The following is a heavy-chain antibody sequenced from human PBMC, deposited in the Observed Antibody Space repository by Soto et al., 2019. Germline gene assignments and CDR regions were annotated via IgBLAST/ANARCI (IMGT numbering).Heavy chain of an antibody. CDR3: ARGFNYYDRSGYALAYYYGMDV. CDR1: GGSISSGGYS. CDR2: IYHSGST. J-gene: IGHJ6*04. Sequence: SETLSLTCAVSGGSISSGGYSWSWIRQPPGKGLEWIGYIYHSGSTYYNPSLKSRVTISVDRSKNQFSLKLSSVTAADTAVYYCARGFNYYDRSGYALAYYYGMDVWGKGTTVTVDS. V-gene: IGHV4-30-2*01. D-gene: IGHD3-22*01.